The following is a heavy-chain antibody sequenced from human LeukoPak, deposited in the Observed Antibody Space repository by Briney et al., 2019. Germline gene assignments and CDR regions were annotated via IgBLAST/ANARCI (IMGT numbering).Heavy chain of an antibody. CDR3: SREWGNGNDLRPDS. Sequence: QSGGSLRLSCTSSGFTFREFAVSWFRQAPGKGLEWIGFIRSSIYGGTPKAAASVKGRFIFSRDDSKGVAYLRMNSLKTDDTAVCYCSREWGNGNDLRPDSWGQGTLVTVSS. J-gene: IGHJ4*02. V-gene: IGHV3-49*03. CDR2: IRSSIYGGTP. D-gene: IGHD1-1*01. CDR1: GFTFREFA.